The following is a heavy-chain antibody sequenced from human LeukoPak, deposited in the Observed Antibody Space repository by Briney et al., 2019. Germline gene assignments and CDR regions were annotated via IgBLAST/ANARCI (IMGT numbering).Heavy chain of an antibody. CDR2: IYPGDSDT. Sequence: GESLKISCKGSGYSFSIYWIGWVRQMPGKGLEWMGIIYPGDSDTRYSPSFQGQVTISADKSLSTAYLQWSSLKASDAAMYYCARQDPAGEYYFDHWGQGTLVTVST. V-gene: IGHV5-51*01. CDR3: ARQDPAGEYYFDH. D-gene: IGHD3-10*01. J-gene: IGHJ4*02. CDR1: GYSFSIYW.